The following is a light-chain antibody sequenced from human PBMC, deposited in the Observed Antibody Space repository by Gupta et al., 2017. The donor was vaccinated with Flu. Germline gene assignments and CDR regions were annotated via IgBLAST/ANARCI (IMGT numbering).Light chain of an antibody. CDR1: QSISSW. V-gene: IGKV1-5*03. CDR2: KAS. J-gene: IGKJ2*01. Sequence: ASQSISSWLAWYQQKPGKAPKLLIYKASSLESGVPSRFSGSGSGTEFTLTISSLQPDDFATYYCQQYNSYPYTFGQGTKLEIK. CDR3: QQYNSYPYT.